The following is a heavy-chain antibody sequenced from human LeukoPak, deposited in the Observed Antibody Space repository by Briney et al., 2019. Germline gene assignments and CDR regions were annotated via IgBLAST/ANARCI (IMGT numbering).Heavy chain of an antibody. J-gene: IGHJ4*02. D-gene: IGHD4-17*01. CDR2: IYPGDTDT. V-gene: IGHV5-51*01. Sequence: GESLKISCQGSGYRFTSYWIGWVRQMPGKDVEWMGIIYPGDTDTKYSPSFQGQVTISADKSISTTYLQWSSLKASDTAMYYCARRSTMTTIDYWGQGTLVTVSS. CDR1: GYRFTSYW. CDR3: ARRSTMTTIDY.